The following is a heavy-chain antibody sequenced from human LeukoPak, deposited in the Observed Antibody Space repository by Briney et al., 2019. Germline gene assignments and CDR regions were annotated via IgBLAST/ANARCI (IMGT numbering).Heavy chain of an antibody. D-gene: IGHD3-22*01. CDR2: INPNSGGT. J-gene: IGHJ4*02. CDR1: GYTFTGYY. CDR3: ASLGNFYDSSGYYF. V-gene: IGHV1-2*02. Sequence: ASVKVSCKASGYTFTGYYMHWVRQAPGQRLEWMGWINPNSGGTNYAQKFQGRVTMTRDTSISTAYMELSRLRSDDTAVYYCASLGNFYDSSGYYFWGQGTLVTVSS.